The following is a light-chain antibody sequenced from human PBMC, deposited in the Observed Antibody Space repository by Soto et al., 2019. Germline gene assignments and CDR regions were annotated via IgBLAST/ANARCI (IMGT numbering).Light chain of an antibody. V-gene: IGKV3-20*01. CDR2: GAS. CDR1: QSVSSSY. Sequence: EIVWTQSPGTLSLSPGERATLSCRASQSVSSSYLAWYQQKPGQAPRLLIYGASSRATGIPDRFSGSGSGTDFTLTISRLEPEDFAVYYCQQYGSSPGVTFGQGTKVEIK. J-gene: IGKJ1*01. CDR3: QQYGSSPGVT.